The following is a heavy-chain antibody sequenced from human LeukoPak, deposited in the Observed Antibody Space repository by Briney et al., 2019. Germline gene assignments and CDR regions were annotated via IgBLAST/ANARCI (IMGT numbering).Heavy chain of an antibody. CDR1: GGSISSSSYY. Sequence: PSETLSLTCTVSGGSISSSSYYWGWIRQPPGKGLEWIGYIYYSGSTNYNPSLKSRVTISVDTSKNQFSLKLSSVTAADTAVYYCGTTEHDSGDYWGQGTLVTVSS. D-gene: IGHD6-25*01. V-gene: IGHV4-61*05. CDR2: IYYSGST. CDR3: GTTEHDSGDY. J-gene: IGHJ4*02.